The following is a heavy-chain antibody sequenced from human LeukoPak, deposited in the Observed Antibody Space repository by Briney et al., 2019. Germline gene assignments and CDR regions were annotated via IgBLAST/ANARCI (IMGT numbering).Heavy chain of an antibody. Sequence: PGGSLRLSCAASGFTFSSYAMHWVRQAPGKGLEWVAVISYDGSNKYYADSVKGRFTISRDNSKNTLYLQMNSLRAEDTAVYYCARDPDSSGYYTFDPWGQGTLVTVSS. J-gene: IGHJ5*02. D-gene: IGHD3-22*01. CDR2: ISYDGSNK. V-gene: IGHV3-30-3*01. CDR1: GFTFSSYA. CDR3: ARDPDSSGYYTFDP.